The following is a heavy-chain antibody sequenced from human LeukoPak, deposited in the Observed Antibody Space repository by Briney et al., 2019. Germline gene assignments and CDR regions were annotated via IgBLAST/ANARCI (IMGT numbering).Heavy chain of an antibody. CDR1: GGSISSYY. CDR2: IYYSGST. D-gene: IGHD1-26*01. J-gene: IGHJ5*02. Sequence: SETLSLTCTVSGGSISSYYWSWIRQPPGKGLEWIGYIYYSGSTNYNPSLKSRVTISVDTSKNQFSLKLSSVTAADTAVYYCARDEWELLAWFDPWGQGTLVTVSS. V-gene: IGHV4-59*12. CDR3: ARDEWELLAWFDP.